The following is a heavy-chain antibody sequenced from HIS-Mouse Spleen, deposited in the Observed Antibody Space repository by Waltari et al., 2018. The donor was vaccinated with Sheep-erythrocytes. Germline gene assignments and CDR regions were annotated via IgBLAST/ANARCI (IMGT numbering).Heavy chain of an antibody. CDR1: GGSISSSSYY. Sequence: QLQLQESGPGLVKPSETLSLTCTVSGGSISSSSYYWGWIRQPPGKGLEWIGSIYYSGSTYYTPFLRSRVTISVDTSKNQFSLKLSSVTAADTAVYYCARHKDTAMVHFDYWGQGTLVTVSS. CDR2: IYYSGST. V-gene: IGHV4-39*01. J-gene: IGHJ4*02. D-gene: IGHD5-18*01. CDR3: ARHKDTAMVHFDY.